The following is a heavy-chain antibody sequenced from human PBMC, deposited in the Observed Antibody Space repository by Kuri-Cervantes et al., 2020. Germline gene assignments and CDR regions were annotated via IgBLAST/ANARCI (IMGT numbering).Heavy chain of an antibody. D-gene: IGHD1-26*01. CDR3: ARGGTIWHY. Sequence: SETLSLTCTVSGGSINNYYWNWIRQSPGKGLEWIGYISYSGSTNYNPSLKSRVTISVDTSKNQFSLKLSSVTAADTAVYYCARGGTIWHYWGQGTLVTVSS. CDR2: ISYSGST. V-gene: IGHV4-59*01. CDR1: GGSINNYY. J-gene: IGHJ4*02.